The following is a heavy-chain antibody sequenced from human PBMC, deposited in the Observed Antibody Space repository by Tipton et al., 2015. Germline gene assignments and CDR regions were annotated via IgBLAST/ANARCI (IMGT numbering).Heavy chain of an antibody. Sequence: SLRLSCAASGFTFSSYGMHWVRQAPGKGLEWVAAIWYDGSDKYYAESLKGRVTISRDNSKNTVSLQMNSLRAEDTAVYYCARDPAGVRGNCDLWGQGTLVSVSS. CDR2: IWYDGSDK. CDR1: GFTFSSYG. V-gene: IGHV3-33*08. D-gene: IGHD2-15*01. CDR3: ARDPAGVRGNCDL. J-gene: IGHJ4*02.